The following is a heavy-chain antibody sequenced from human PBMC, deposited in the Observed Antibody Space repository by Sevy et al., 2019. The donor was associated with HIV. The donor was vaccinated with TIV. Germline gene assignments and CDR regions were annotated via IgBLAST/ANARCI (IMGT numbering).Heavy chain of an antibody. J-gene: IGHJ5*02. CDR2: IYYTGST. CDR3: ARGRLIVARERWFDP. D-gene: IGHD5-12*01. Sequence: SETLSLTCTVSGASMRSGTYYWSWIRQHPGKGLEWIGYIYYTGSTYYNPSLKSRVIISLDASKNQFSLKLSSETAADTAVYYCARGRLIVARERWFDPWGQGTLVTVSS. V-gene: IGHV4-31*03. CDR1: GASMRSGTYY.